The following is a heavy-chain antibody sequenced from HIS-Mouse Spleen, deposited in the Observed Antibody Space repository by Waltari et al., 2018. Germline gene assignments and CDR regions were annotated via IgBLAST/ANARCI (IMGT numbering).Heavy chain of an antibody. CDR3: ARGIAAAVVGNWFDP. CDR2: INHSGST. CDR1: GGSFSGYY. Sequence: QVQLQQWGAGLLKPSETLSLTCAVYGGSFSGYYWSWIRQPPGKGLEWIGEINHSGSTNYNPSLKSQVTISVDTSKNQFSLKLSSVTAADTAVYYCARGIAAAVVGNWFDPWGQGTLVTVSS. D-gene: IGHD6-13*01. V-gene: IGHV4-34*01. J-gene: IGHJ5*02.